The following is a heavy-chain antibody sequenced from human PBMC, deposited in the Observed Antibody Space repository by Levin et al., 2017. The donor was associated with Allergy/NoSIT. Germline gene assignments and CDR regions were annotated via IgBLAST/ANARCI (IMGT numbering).Heavy chain of an antibody. J-gene: IGHJ4*02. CDR2: INTNTGNP. V-gene: IGHV7-4-1*02. CDR1: GYTFTSYA. CDR3: ARDSSVLLWFRELSLPYYFDY. Sequence: ASVKVSCKASGYTFTSYAMNWVRQAPGQGLEWMGWINTNTGNPTYAQGFTGRFVFSLDTSVSTAYLQISSLKAEDTAVYYCARDSSVLLWFRELSLPYYFDYWGQGTLVTVSS. D-gene: IGHD3-10*01.